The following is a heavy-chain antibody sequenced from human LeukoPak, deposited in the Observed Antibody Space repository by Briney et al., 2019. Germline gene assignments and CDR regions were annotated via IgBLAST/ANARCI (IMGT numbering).Heavy chain of an antibody. CDR3: ARDVIRSYYDFWSGYPNGGDAFDI. Sequence: SETLSLTCTVSGGSISSGDYYWSWIRQPPGKGLEWTGYIYYSGSTYYNPSLKSRVTISVDTSKNQFSLKLSSVTAADTAVYYCARDVIRSYYDFWSGYPNGGDAFDIWGQGTMVTVSS. J-gene: IGHJ3*02. CDR2: IYYSGST. CDR1: GGSISSGDYY. D-gene: IGHD3-3*01. V-gene: IGHV4-30-4*01.